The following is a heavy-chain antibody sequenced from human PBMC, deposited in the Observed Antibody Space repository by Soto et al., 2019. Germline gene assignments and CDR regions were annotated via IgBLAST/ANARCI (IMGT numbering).Heavy chain of an antibody. J-gene: IGHJ4*02. D-gene: IGHD2-21*02. CDR1: GGTFSSYA. Sequence: RASVKVSCKASGGTFSSYAISWVRQAPGQGLEWMGGIIPIFGTANYAQKFQGRVTITADESTSTAYMELSSLRSEDTAVYYCARTVAYCGGDCYSPYYFDYWGQGTLVTVSS. CDR2: IIPIFGTA. V-gene: IGHV1-69*13. CDR3: ARTVAYCGGDCYSPYYFDY.